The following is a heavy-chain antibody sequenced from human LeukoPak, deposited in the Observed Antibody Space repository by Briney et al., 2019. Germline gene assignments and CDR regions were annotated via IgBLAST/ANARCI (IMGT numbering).Heavy chain of an antibody. Sequence: SETVSLTCAVYGGSFSGYYWSWIRRPPGKGLEWIGEINHSGSTNYNPSLKSRVTISVDTSKNQFSLKLSSVTAADTAVYYCARGRGSSFDPWGQGTLVTVSS. D-gene: IGHD3-10*01. CDR3: ARGRGSSFDP. CDR2: INHSGST. V-gene: IGHV4-34*01. J-gene: IGHJ5*02. CDR1: GGSFSGYY.